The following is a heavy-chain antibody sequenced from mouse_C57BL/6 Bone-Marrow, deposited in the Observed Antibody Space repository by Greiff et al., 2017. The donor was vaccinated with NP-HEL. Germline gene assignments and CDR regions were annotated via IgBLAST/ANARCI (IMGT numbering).Heavy chain of an antibody. V-gene: IGHV5-17*01. CDR2: ISSGSSTI. CDR1: GFTFSDYG. Sequence: EVQLVESGGGLVKPGGSLKLSCAASGFTFSDYGMHWVRQAPEKGLEWVAYISSGSSTIYYADTVKGRFTISRDNAKNTLFLQMTSLRSGDTAMYYCASYDGPWFAYWGQGTLVTVSA. CDR3: ASYDGPWFAY. J-gene: IGHJ3*01. D-gene: IGHD2-3*01.